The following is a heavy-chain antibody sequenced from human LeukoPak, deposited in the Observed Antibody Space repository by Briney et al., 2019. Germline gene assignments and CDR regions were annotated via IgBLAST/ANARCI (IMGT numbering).Heavy chain of an antibody. CDR3: AREKGRGVISPYYDY. J-gene: IGHJ4*02. Sequence: GGSLRLSCAASGFTFSGYGMSWVRQAPGKGPEWVSAISGSGDATFYAASVKGRFTISRDNSRNTLFLQMNSLRAEDTAVYYCAREKGRGVISPYYDYWGQGTLVTVSS. CDR1: GFTFSGYG. CDR2: ISGSGDAT. D-gene: IGHD3-10*01. V-gene: IGHV3-23*01.